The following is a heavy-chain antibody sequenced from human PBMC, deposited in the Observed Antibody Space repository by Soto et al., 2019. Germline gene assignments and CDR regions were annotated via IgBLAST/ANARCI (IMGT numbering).Heavy chain of an antibody. D-gene: IGHD3-3*01. V-gene: IGHV3-48*01. CDR2: ICSSSSTI. Sequence: GGSLRLSCAASGFTFSSYSMSWVRQAPGTGLEWVSYICSSSSTIFYADSVKGRFTISRDNAKNSLYLQMNSLTVEDTAVYYCARDPQSYYHFWSDRFDLWGQGALVTVSS. CDR1: GFTFSSYS. J-gene: IGHJ4*02. CDR3: ARDPQSYYHFWSDRFDL.